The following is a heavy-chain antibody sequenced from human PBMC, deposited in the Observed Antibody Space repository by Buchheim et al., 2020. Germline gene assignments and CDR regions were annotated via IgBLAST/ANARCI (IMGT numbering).Heavy chain of an antibody. CDR1: GFTFSDYW. Sequence: EVQLVESGGGLVQSGGSLRLSCAASGFTFSDYWMQWVRQAPGKGLVWVSRINSDATSTTYADSVKGRFTISRDNAKNTLYLQMNSLRAEDTAVYYCARVSLAVAGMGGAFDIWGQGT. J-gene: IGHJ3*02. D-gene: IGHD6-19*01. CDR2: INSDATST. V-gene: IGHV3-74*01. CDR3: ARVSLAVAGMGGAFDI.